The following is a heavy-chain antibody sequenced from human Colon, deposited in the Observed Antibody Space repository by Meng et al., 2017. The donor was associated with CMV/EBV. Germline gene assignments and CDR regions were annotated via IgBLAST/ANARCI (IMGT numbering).Heavy chain of an antibody. J-gene: IGHJ4*02. Sequence: CAVSEFSITVYAVNWVRQAPGKGLVWVSVISASGYYTFYAESVKGRFTIGRDISKNTVYLQTNSLRAEDTAVYFCAKAPTRRYYFDSWGQGSLVTVSS. CDR2: ISASGYYT. CDR1: EFSITVYA. CDR3: AKAPTRRYYFDS. D-gene: IGHD5-24*01. V-gene: IGHV3-23*01.